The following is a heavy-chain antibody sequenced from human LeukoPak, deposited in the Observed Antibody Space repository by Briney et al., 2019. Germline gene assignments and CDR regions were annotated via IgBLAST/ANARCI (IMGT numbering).Heavy chain of an antibody. D-gene: IGHD3-10*01. V-gene: IGHV4-38-2*02. Sequence: PSETLSLTCTVSGYSISSGYYWGWIRQPPGKGLEWIGSIYYSGSTYYNPSLKSRVTISVDTSKNQFSLKLSSVTAADTAVYYCARPFRGYYYYMDVWGKGTTVTVSS. J-gene: IGHJ6*03. CDR2: IYYSGST. CDR3: ARPFRGYYYYMDV. CDR1: GYSISSGYY.